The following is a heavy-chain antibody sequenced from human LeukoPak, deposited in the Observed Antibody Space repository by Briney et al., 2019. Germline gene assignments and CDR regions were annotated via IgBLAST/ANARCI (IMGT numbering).Heavy chain of an antibody. D-gene: IGHD4-17*01. V-gene: IGHV4-39*07. CDR2: IYYSGST. J-gene: IGHJ4*02. CDR3: ARENYGDYVASLDY. CDR1: GVSIRRSSYY. Sequence: SETLSLTCTVSGVSIRRSSYYWGWIRQPPGKGLEWIGSIYYSGSTYYNPSLTSRVTISVDTSKNQFSLKLSSVTAADTAVYYCARENYGDYVASLDYWGQGTLVTVSS.